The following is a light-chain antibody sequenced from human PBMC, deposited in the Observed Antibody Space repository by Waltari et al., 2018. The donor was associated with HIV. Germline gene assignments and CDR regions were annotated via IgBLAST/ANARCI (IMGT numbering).Light chain of an antibody. CDR1: SRDVGGYNY. CDR3: SSYTSSSTPCV. V-gene: IGLV2-14*01. Sequence: QSALTQPASVSGSPGQSITISCTGTSRDVGGYNYVSWYQQHPGKAPKLMIYEVSNRPSGVSNRFSGSKSGNTASLTISGLQAEDEADYYCSSYTSSSTPCVFGTGTKVTVL. CDR2: EVS. J-gene: IGLJ1*01.